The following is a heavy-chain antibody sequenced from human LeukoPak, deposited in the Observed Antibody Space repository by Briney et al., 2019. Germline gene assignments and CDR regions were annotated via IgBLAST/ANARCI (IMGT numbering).Heavy chain of an antibody. Sequence: GGSLRLSCADYQFTFNGSWMNWVRQAPGKGLEWVANMDPTGSQKRYVDSVKGRFTISKDNPGASLSLDSHSLRAEDTAIYYCAIWTSGNYWGQGTLVTVSS. V-gene: IGHV3-7*01. D-gene: IGHD1-1*01. CDR1: QFTFNGSW. CDR3: AIWTSGNY. J-gene: IGHJ4*02. CDR2: MDPTGSQK.